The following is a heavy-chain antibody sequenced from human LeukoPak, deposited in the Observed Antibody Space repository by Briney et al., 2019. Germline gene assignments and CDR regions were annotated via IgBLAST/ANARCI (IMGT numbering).Heavy chain of an antibody. V-gene: IGHV1-2*02. J-gene: IGHJ4*02. CDR3: ARDTRGDY. Sequence: ASVKVSCKASGYTFTGYYMHWVRQAPGQGLEWMGWINPNSGNTNYAQKLQGRVTMTTDTSTSTAYMELRSLRSDDTAVYYCARDTRGDYWGQGTLVTVSS. D-gene: IGHD3-10*01. CDR2: INPNSGNT. CDR1: GYTFTGYY.